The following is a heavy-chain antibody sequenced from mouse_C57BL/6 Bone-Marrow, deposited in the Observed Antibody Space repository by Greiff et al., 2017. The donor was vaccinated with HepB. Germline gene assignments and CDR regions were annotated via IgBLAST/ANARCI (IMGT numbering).Heavy chain of an antibody. CDR1: GYAFSSSW. D-gene: IGHD2-1*01. V-gene: IGHV1-82*01. CDR2: IYPGDGDT. J-gene: IGHJ2*01. Sequence: VQLQQSGPELVKPGASVKISCKASGYAFSSSWMNWVKQRPGKGLEWIGRIYPGDGDTNYNGKFKGKATLTEDKSSSTAYMQLSSLTSEDSAVYFCARRGKPIYYGKGFDYWGQGTTLTVSS. CDR3: ARRGKPIYYGKGFDY.